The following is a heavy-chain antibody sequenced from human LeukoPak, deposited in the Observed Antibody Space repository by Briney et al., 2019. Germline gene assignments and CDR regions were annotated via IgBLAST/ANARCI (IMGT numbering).Heavy chain of an antibody. J-gene: IGHJ6*02. D-gene: IGHD2-21*01. CDR3: ARITFVVEGYGMDV. Sequence: PSETLSLTCTVSGGSISSYYWSWIRQPPGKGLEWLGYIYYSGSTNYNPSLKSRVTISVDTSKNQFSLSLSSVTAADTAVYYCARITFVVEGYGMDVWGQGTTVTVSS. CDR2: IYYSGST. CDR1: GGSISSYY. V-gene: IGHV4-59*08.